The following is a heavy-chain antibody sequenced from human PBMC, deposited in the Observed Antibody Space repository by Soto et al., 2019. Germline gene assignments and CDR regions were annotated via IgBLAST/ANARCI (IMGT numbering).Heavy chain of an antibody. CDR3: AREENSGQQSYYGMYV. Sequence: QVQLVQSGAEVKKPGSSVKVSCKASGGTFSSYAISWVRQAPGQGLEWMGGIIPIFGTANYAQELKGRVTSTGDESTGTADMELGSLRSGDTAVYYCAREENSGQQSYYGMYVWGQGTTVTVSS. CDR2: IIPIFGTA. CDR1: GGTFSSYA. J-gene: IGHJ6*02. V-gene: IGHV1-69*01. D-gene: IGHD3-10*01.